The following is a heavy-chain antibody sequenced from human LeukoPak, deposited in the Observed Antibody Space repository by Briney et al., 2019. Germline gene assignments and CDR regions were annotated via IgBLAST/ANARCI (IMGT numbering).Heavy chain of an antibody. CDR2: IYPGDSDT. V-gene: IGHV5-51*01. J-gene: IGHJ4*02. CDR1: GYNFATYW. Sequence: GESLKISCTSSGYNFATYWIGWVRQMPGKDLEWMGIIYPGDSDTRYSPSFKGQVTISADRSIGTAYLQWRSLKASDSAIYYCARSPTSISNPYYFDSWGRGTLVTVSS. CDR3: ARSPTSISNPYYFDS. D-gene: IGHD6-6*01.